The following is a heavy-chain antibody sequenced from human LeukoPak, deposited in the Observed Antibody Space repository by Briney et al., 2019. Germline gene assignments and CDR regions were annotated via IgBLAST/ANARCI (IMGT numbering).Heavy chain of an antibody. CDR1: GGSISSGGYY. CDR2: IYHSGST. J-gene: IGHJ5*02. D-gene: IGHD5-18*01. Sequence: SETLSLTCTVSGGSISSGGYYWSWIRQPPGKGLEWIGYIYHSGSTYYNPSLKSRVTISVDRSKNQFSLKLSSVTAADTAVYYCAREGMTASFDPWGQGTLVTVSS. V-gene: IGHV4-30-2*01. CDR3: AREGMTASFDP.